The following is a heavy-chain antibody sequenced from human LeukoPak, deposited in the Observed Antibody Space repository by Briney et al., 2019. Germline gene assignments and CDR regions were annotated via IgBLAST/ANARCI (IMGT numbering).Heavy chain of an antibody. V-gene: IGHV3-30*18. J-gene: IGHJ4*02. Sequence: TGGSLRLSCAASGFSFTSYGMHWVRQAPGKGLEWVAVISYDGSNKYYADSVKGRFTISRDNSKNTLYLQMNSLRAEDTAVYYCAKSDSSSWYYWGQGTLVTVSS. CDR2: ISYDGSNK. CDR3: AKSDSSSWYY. CDR1: GFSFTSYG. D-gene: IGHD6-13*01.